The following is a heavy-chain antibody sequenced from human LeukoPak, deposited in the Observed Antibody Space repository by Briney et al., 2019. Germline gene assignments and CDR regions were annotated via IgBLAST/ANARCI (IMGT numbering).Heavy chain of an antibody. CDR2: ISGSGGST. CDR1: GFTFSSYG. CDR3: AKDRGDYYYYMDV. D-gene: IGHD1-26*01. J-gene: IGHJ6*03. V-gene: IGHV3-23*01. Sequence: GGSLRLSCAASGFTFSSYGMSWVRQAPGKGLEWVSAISGSGGSTYYADSVKGRFTISRDNSKNTLYLQMNSLRAEDTAVYYCAKDRGDYYYYMDVWGKGTTVTIPS.